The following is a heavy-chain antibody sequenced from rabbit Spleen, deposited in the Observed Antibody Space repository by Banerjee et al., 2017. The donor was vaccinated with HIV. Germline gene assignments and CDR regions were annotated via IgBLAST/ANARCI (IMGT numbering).Heavy chain of an antibody. Sequence: QEQLVESGGGRARPGGSLKLSGTASGFPFGIRAVICWVGQAPGKGLEWIACINAVTGKPVYASWAKGRFTISKTSSTTVTLQMTSLTVADMATYFCARDAGSGPYIDGYFDLWGPGTLVTVS. V-gene: IGHV1S45*01. CDR1: GFPFGIRAV. J-gene: IGHJ4*01. CDR2: INAVTGKP. CDR3: ARDAGSGPYIDGYFDL. D-gene: IGHD8-1*01.